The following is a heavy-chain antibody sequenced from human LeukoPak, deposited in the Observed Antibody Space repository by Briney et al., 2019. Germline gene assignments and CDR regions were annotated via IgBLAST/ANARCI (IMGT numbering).Heavy chain of an antibody. CDR1: GGSISSGGYS. D-gene: IGHD6-19*01. V-gene: IGHV4-30-2*01. CDR2: IYHSGST. J-gene: IGHJ5*02. Sequence: SETLSLTCAVSGGSISSGGYSWSWIRQPPGKGLEWIGYIYHSGSTYYNPSLKSRVTISVDRSKNQFSLKLSSVTAADTAVYYCARSPGWAGYDWFDPWGQGTLVTVSS. CDR3: ARSPGWAGYDWFDP.